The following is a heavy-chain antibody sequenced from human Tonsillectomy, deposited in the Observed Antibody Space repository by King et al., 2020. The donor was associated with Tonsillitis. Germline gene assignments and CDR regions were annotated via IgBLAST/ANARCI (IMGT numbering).Heavy chain of an antibody. CDR2: LSGSGGST. D-gene: IGHD3-3*01. CDR1: GFTFSSYA. J-gene: IGHJ6*02. Sequence: VQLVESGGGLVQPGGSLRLSCAASGFTFSSYAMNWVRQAPGKGLEWVSALSGSGGSTYYADSVKGRFTISRDNSKNKLYLQMNSLRAEDTAVYYCAKYSGYDFGALDVWGQGTTVTVSS. CDR3: AKYSGYDFGALDV. V-gene: IGHV3-23*04.